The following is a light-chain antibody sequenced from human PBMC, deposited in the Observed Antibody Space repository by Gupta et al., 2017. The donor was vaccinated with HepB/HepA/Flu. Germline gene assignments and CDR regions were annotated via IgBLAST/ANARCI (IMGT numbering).Light chain of an antibody. Sequence: QSVLTQPPSASGTPGQRVTISCSGSSSNIGSNTVNWYQQLPGTAPKLLIYSNNQRPSGVPDRFSCSKSGTSASRAMSGLQSEDEADYYCAAWDDSLNGPVFGGGTKLTVL. CDR2: SNN. CDR1: SSNIGSNT. CDR3: AAWDDSLNGPV. J-gene: IGLJ2*01. V-gene: IGLV1-44*01.